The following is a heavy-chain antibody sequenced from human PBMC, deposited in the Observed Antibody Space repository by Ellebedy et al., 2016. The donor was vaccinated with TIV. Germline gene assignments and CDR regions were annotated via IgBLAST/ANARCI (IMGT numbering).Heavy chain of an antibody. D-gene: IGHD6-6*01. CDR2: INHSGSI. CDR1: GGSFSGHY. Sequence: SETLSLTXAVYGGSFSGHYWSWIRQPQGKGLEWIGDINHSGSINYNPSLKSRVTISVDTSKNQFSLRLSSVTAADTAVYYCARFQSSYADFFGMDVWGQGTTVIVSS. CDR3: ARFQSSYADFFGMDV. V-gene: IGHV4-34*01. J-gene: IGHJ6*02.